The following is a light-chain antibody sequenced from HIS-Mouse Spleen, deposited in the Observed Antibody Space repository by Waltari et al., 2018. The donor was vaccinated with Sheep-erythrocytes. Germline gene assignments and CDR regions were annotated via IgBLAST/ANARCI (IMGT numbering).Light chain of an antibody. CDR2: QDS. J-gene: IGLJ3*02. Sequence: SYELTQPPSVSVSPGQTASIPCSGDNLGDKYACWYQQKPGQSPVLVIDQDSKRPSGIPERFSGSNSGNTATLTISGTQAMDEADYYCQAWDSSTAWVFGGGTKLTVL. CDR1: NLGDKY. CDR3: QAWDSSTAWV. V-gene: IGLV3-1*01.